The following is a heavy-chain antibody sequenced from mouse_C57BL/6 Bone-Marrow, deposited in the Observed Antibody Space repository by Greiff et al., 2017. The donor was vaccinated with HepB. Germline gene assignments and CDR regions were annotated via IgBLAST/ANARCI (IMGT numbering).Heavy chain of an antibody. Sequence: EVHLVESGEGLVKPGGSLKLSCAASGFTFSSYAMSWVRQTPEKRLEWVAYISSGGDYIYYADTVKGRFTITRDNARNTLYLQMSSLKSEDAAMYYCTKGVAAFDVWGTGTTVTVSS. J-gene: IGHJ1*03. CDR3: TKGVAAFDV. V-gene: IGHV5-9-1*02. CDR2: ISSGGDYI. CDR1: GFTFSSYA.